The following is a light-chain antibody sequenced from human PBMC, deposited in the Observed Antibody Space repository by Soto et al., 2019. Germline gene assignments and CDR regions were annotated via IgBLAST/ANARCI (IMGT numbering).Light chain of an antibody. CDR1: QGFGSY. J-gene: IGKJ4*01. V-gene: IGKV1-9*01. CDR3: QQLVSYPLT. CDR2: GAS. Sequence: DIQLTQSPSFLSASVGDRVTITCRASQGFGSYLAWYQQKPGKAPKLLIYGASTLQSGVPSRFSGSGSGTEFTLTISSLQPEDSATYYCQQLVSYPLTFGGGTKVEIK.